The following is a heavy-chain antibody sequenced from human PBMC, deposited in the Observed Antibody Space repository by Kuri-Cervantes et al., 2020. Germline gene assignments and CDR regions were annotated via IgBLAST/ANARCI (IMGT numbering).Heavy chain of an antibody. J-gene: IGHJ3*02. CDR1: GYSFTSYW. Sequence: GESLKISCKGSGYSFTSYWIGWVRQMPGKGLEWMGIIYPGDSDTRYSPSFQGQVNISADKSISTAYLQWSSLKASDTAMYYCARRRGYSYGLEGDDAFDIWGQGTMVTVSS. D-gene: IGHD5-18*01. V-gene: IGHV5-51*01. CDR2: IYPGDSDT. CDR3: ARRRGYSYGLEGDDAFDI.